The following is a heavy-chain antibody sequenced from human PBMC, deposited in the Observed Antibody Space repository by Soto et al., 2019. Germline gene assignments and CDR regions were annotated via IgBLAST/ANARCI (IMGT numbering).Heavy chain of an antibody. V-gene: IGHV1-69*08. CDR3: AREASGGSYYVFDY. Sequence: QVQLVQSGAEVKKPGSSVKVSCKASGGTFSSYTISWVRQAPGQGLEWMGRIIPILGIANYAQKFQGRVTITADKSTSTAYMELSSLRSEDTAVYYCAREASGGSYYVFDYWGQGTLVTVSS. CDR1: GGTFSSYT. J-gene: IGHJ4*02. CDR2: IIPILGIA. D-gene: IGHD1-26*01.